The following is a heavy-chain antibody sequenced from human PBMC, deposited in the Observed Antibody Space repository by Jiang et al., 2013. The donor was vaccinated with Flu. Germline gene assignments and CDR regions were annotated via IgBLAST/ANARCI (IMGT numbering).Heavy chain of an antibody. CDR3: ARVKWELLVGNWFDP. CDR2: IIPIFGTA. D-gene: IGHD1-26*01. J-gene: IGHJ5*02. V-gene: IGHV1-69*01. CDR1: GGTFSSYA. Sequence: GGTFSSYAISWVRQAPGQGLEWMGGIIPIFGTANYAQKFQGRVTITADESTSTAYMELSSLRSEDTAVYYCARVKWELLVGNWFDPWGQGTLVTVSS.